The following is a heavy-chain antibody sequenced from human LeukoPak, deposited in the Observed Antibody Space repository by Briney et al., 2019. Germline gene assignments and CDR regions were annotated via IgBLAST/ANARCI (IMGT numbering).Heavy chain of an antibody. CDR2: IGTAGDT. CDR1: GFTFSSYD. J-gene: IGHJ4*02. V-gene: IGHV3-13*01. Sequence: GGSLRLSCAASGFTFSSYDMHWVRQATGKCLEWVSAIGTAGDTYYPGSVKGRFTIPRDNAKNSLYLQMNSLRAEDMALYYCAKALTSGIAAAGTDYWGQGTLVTVSS. CDR3: AKALTSGIAAAGTDY. D-gene: IGHD6-13*01.